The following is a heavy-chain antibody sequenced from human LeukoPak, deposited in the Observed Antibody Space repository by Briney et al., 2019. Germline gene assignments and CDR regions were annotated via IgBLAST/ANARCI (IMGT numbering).Heavy chain of an antibody. CDR2: ISSSSSTI. CDR3: ARGVIYCSSTSCYSYYYYYMDV. V-gene: IGHV3-48*01. D-gene: IGHD2-2*01. Sequence: GGSLRLSCAASGFTFSSYSMNWARQAPGKGLEWVSYISSSSSTIYYADSVKGRFTISRDNAKNSLYLQMNSLRAEDTAVYYCARGVIYCSSTSCYSYYYYYMDVWGKGTTVTVSS. J-gene: IGHJ6*03. CDR1: GFTFSSYS.